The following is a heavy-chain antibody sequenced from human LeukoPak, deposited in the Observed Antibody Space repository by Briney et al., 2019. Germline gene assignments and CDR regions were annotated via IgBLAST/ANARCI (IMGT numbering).Heavy chain of an antibody. CDR3: GRHLPTKVYYYYYMDV. D-gene: IGHD2-8*01. Sequence: SETLSLTCTVSGGSISSSSYYWGWIRQPPGKGLEWIGSIYYSGSTYYNPSLKSRVTISVDTSRNQFSLKLSSVTAADTAVYYCGRHLPTKVYYYYYMDVWGKGTTVTVSS. J-gene: IGHJ6*03. CDR2: IYYSGST. CDR1: GGSISSSSYY. V-gene: IGHV4-39*01.